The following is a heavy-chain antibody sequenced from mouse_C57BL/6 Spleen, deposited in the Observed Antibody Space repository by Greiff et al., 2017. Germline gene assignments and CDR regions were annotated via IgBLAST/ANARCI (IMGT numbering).Heavy chain of an antibody. Sequence: ESGPGLVKPSPSLSLTCSVTGYSITSGYYWNWIRQFPGNKLEWMVYIRNDGSNNYNPSLKNRISITRDTSKNQFFLKLNSVTTEDTATYCCAKTYDYDGALFAYWGQGTLVTVSA. CDR2: IRNDGSN. CDR3: AKTYDYDGALFAY. D-gene: IGHD2-4*01. CDR1: GYSITSGYY. J-gene: IGHJ3*01. V-gene: IGHV3-6*01.